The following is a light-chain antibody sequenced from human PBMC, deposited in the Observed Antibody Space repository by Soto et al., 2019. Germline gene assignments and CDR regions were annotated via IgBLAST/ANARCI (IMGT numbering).Light chain of an antibody. V-gene: IGKV3-15*01. J-gene: IGKJ4*01. Sequence: EIVMTQSPATLSVSPGETATLSCRASQSVSSNLAWYQQKPGQTPRLLIYGASTRATGIPARFSCSGSGKEFTLTISSLQSEDFAVYYCQQYNNWPIFGGGTKVEIK. CDR2: GAS. CDR1: QSVSSN. CDR3: QQYNNWPI.